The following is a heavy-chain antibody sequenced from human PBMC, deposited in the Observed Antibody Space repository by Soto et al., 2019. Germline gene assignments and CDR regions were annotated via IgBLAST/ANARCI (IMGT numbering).Heavy chain of an antibody. D-gene: IGHD2-21*02. CDR2: INSDGSTT. J-gene: IGHJ3*01. CDR1: GFTFSHYW. Sequence: VQLVESGGGLVQPGGSLRLSCAASGFTFSHYWMHWVRQTPGKGLVWISRINSDGSTTSSADSVRGRFSMSRDNAKNSLYLQMNSLRADDTAVYFCARDIGGVTASDAFDVWGHGTMVTVTS. V-gene: IGHV3-74*01. CDR3: ARDIGGVTASDAFDV.